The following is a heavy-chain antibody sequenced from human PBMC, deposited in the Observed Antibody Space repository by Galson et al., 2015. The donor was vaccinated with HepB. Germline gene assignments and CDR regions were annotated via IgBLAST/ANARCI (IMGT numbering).Heavy chain of an antibody. D-gene: IGHD6-19*01. J-gene: IGHJ4*02. V-gene: IGHV3-33*08. CDR3: ARGGGIAVNDY. CDR2: IWYDGSNK. CDR1: GFTFSSYG. Sequence: SLRLSCAASGFTFSSYGMHWVRQAPGKGLEWVAVIWYDGSNKYYADSVEGRFTISRDNSKNTLYLQMNSLRAEDTAVYYCARGGGIAVNDYWGQGTLVTVSS.